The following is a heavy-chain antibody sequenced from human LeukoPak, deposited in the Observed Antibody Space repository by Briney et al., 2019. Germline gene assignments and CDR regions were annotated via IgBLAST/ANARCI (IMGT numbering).Heavy chain of an antibody. CDR1: GGSFSGYY. CDR3: ARAFPPNYDILTGGGYFDY. V-gene: IGHV4-34*01. D-gene: IGHD3-9*01. J-gene: IGHJ4*02. CDR2: INHSGST. Sequence: SETLSLTCAVYGGSFSGYYWSWIRQPPGKGLEWIGEINHSGSTSYNPSLKSRVTISVDTSKNEFSLKLSSVTAADTAVYYCARAFPPNYDILTGGGYFDYWGQGTLVTVSS.